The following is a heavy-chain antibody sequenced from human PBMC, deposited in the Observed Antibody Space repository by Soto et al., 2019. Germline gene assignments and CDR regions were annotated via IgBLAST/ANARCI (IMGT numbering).Heavy chain of an antibody. CDR2: INAGNGNT. Sequence: ASVKVSCKASGYTFTSYAMHWVRQAPGQRLEWMGWINAGNGNTKYSQKFQGRVTITRDTSASTAYMELSSLRSEDTAVYYCARAPRQLALHWFDPWGQGTWSPSPQ. D-gene: IGHD6-6*01. J-gene: IGHJ5*02. V-gene: IGHV1-3*01. CDR3: ARAPRQLALHWFDP. CDR1: GYTFTSYA.